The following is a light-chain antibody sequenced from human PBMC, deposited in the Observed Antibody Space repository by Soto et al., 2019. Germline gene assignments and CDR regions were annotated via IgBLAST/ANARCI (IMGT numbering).Light chain of an antibody. CDR1: QSINSY. Sequence: DIQMTQSPSSLSASVGDRVTITCRASQSINSYLNWYQQKPGKAPKLLIYAASSLQSGVPSRFSGSGSGTGFTLTISSLQPEDFATYYCQQSYSTPLTFGGGTKVDNK. CDR3: QQSYSTPLT. J-gene: IGKJ4*01. V-gene: IGKV1-39*01. CDR2: AAS.